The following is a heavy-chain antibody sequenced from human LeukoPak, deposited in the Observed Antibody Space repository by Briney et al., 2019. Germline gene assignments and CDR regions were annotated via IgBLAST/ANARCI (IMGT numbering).Heavy chain of an antibody. V-gene: IGHV3-74*01. D-gene: IGHD6-13*01. CDR2: INSDGSST. Sequence: GGSLRLSCAASGFTFSSYWMHWVRQAPGKGLVWVSRINSDGSSTNYADSVKGRFTISRDNAKNTPYLQVNSLRAEDTAVYYCARDDPAGTLNYWGQGTLVTVSS. J-gene: IGHJ4*02. CDR3: ARDDPAGTLNY. CDR1: GFTFSSYW.